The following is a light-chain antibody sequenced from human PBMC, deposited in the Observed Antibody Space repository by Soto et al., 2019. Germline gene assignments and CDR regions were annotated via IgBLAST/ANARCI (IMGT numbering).Light chain of an antibody. V-gene: IGKV3-15*01. CDR3: QQYNNWPLT. CDR1: ESVGIH. CDR2: SAS. Sequence: EIVLTQSPATLSMSPGERAALSCRASESVGIHLAWYQQKPGQAPRLLIYSASTRATGIPARFSASGSGTEFTLTISSLQSEDFAVYYCQQYNNWPLTFGPGTRVDIK. J-gene: IGKJ3*01.